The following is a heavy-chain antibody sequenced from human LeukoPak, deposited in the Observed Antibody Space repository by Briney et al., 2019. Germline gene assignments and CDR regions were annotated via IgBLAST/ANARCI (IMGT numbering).Heavy chain of an antibody. D-gene: IGHD6-13*01. J-gene: IGHJ4*02. CDR3: ARGDSSSWFPLGYFDY. CDR1: GGSISSYY. Sequence: PSETLSLTCTVSGGSISSYYWSWIRQPPGKGLEWIGYIYYSGSTNYNPSLKSRVTISVDTSKNQFSLKLSSVTAADTAVYYCARGDSSSWFPLGYFDYWGQGTLVTVSS. CDR2: IYYSGST. V-gene: IGHV4-59*01.